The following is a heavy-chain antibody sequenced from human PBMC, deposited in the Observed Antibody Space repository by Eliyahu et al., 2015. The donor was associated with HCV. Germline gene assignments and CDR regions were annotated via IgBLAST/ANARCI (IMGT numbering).Heavy chain of an antibody. D-gene: IGHD3-10*01. CDR1: XFXFSXYA. CDR3: AKYGSGSYYNVRVGWFDP. J-gene: IGHJ5*02. V-gene: IGHV3-23*01. Sequence: EVQLLESGGGLVQPGGSLRLSCAASXFXFSXYAXSWXRQAPGKGLEWVSGISGRGDSTYYADSVKGRFTISRDNSKNTLYLQMNSLRVEDTAVYYCAKYGSGSYYNVRVGWFDPWGQGTLVTVSS. CDR2: ISGRGDST.